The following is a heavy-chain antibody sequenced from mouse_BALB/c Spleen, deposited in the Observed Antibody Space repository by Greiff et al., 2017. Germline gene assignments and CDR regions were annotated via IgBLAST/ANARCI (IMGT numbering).Heavy chain of an antibody. CDR1: GFSLTSYD. Sequence: VKLVESGPGLVAPSQTLSLTCTVSGFSLTSYDISWIRQPPGKGLEWLGGIWTGGGTNYNSAFMSRLSISKDNSKSQVFLKMNSLQTDDTAIYYYVRLEGAYWGQGTLVTVSA. J-gene: IGHJ3*01. CDR3: VRLEGAY. V-gene: IGHV2-9-2*01. CDR2: IWTGGGT.